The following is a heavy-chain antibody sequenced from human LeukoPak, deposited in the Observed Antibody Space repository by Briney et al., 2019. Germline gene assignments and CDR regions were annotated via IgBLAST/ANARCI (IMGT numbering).Heavy chain of an antibody. CDR3: ARAIGLAVALGGFDI. V-gene: IGHV1-46*01. CDR2: INPSGGST. J-gene: IGHJ3*02. CDR1: GYTFTSYY. Sequence: GASVKVSCKASGYTFTSYYMHWARQAPGQGLEWMGIINPSGGSTSYAQKFQGRVTMTRDTSTSTVYMELSSLRSEDTAVYYCARAIGLAVALGGFDIWGQGTMVTVSS. D-gene: IGHD2-21*01.